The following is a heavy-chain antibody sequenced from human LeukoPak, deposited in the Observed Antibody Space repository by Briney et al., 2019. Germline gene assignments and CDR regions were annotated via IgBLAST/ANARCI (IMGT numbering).Heavy chain of an antibody. V-gene: IGHV1-69*02. CDR1: GYTFTGYY. CDR2: IILIRGIA. Sequence: GASVKVSCKASGYTFTGYYMHWVRQAPGQGLEWMGRIILIRGIANYAQKFQGRVTVTTDISTSTAYMELSSLRSEDTAVYYCASLSWLLSGYYFDSWGPGTLVTVSS. J-gene: IGHJ4*02. D-gene: IGHD3-22*01. CDR3: ASLSWLLSGYYFDS.